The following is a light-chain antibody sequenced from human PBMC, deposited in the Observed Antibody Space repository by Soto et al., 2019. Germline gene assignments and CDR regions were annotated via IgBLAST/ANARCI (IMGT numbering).Light chain of an antibody. J-gene: IGKJ5*01. CDR2: DAS. CDR3: QHGGT. V-gene: IGKV3-11*01. Sequence: EIVLTQSPATLALSPGERATDSCRASQSVSNNLGWYQQKPGQAPRLLIYDASNRATGIPARFSGSGSETDFTLTISSLEPEDFAVYYCQHGGTFGQGTRLEIK. CDR1: QSVSNN.